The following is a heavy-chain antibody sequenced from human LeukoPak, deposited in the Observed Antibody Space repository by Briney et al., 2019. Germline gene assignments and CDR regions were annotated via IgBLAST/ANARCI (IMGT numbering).Heavy chain of an antibody. CDR1: GFTFSHFG. CDR2: IWYNGRNQ. CDR3: AREGTSGNGDGYNSYDY. J-gene: IGHJ4*02. D-gene: IGHD5-24*01. V-gene: IGHV3-33*01. Sequence: GGSLRLSCAATGFTFSHFGMHWVRQAPGKGLEWVAVIWYNGRNQYYRDSVKGRFTISRDNFKNTLHLQMNSLRVEDTAMYYCAREGTSGNGDGYNSYDYWGQGTLVTVSS.